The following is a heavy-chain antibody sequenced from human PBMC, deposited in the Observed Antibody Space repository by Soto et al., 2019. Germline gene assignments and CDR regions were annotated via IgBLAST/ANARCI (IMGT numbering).Heavy chain of an antibody. CDR3: AKARRYYYYMDV. CDR2: ISGSGGST. J-gene: IGHJ6*03. Sequence: PGGSLRLSCAASGFTFSSYAMSWVRQAPGKGLEWVSAISGSGGSTYYADPVKGRFTISRDNSKNTLYLQMNSLRAEDTAVYYCAKARRYYYYMDVWGKGTTVTVSS. V-gene: IGHV3-23*01. CDR1: GFTFSSYA.